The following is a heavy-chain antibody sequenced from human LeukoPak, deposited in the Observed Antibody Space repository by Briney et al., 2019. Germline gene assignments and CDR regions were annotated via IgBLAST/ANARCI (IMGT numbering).Heavy chain of an antibody. V-gene: IGHV3-53*01. CDR3: ARALGITAATAIDY. Sequence: GGSLRLSCAVSGFTVSSNYMSWVRQAPGKGLEWVSVIYSGGSTYYADSVAGPFTISRDKSKNTLYLQMTSLRAEDTALYYCARALGITAATAIDYWGQGTLVTVYS. J-gene: IGHJ4*02. CDR2: IYSGGST. CDR1: GFTVSSNY. D-gene: IGHD6-25*01.